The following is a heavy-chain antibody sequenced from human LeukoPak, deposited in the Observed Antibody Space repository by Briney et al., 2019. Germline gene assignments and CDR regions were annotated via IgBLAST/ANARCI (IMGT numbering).Heavy chain of an antibody. V-gene: IGHV5-51*01. Sequence: GESLKISCRGSGYGFGSYWIGWVRQMPGRGLEWMGVIYPGDSRTTYSPSFQGQATISADKSITTAYLQWSSLKASDTAMYYCARQGLSSYYDSSGYYYYYFDYWGQGTLVTVSS. D-gene: IGHD3-22*01. CDR1: GYGFGSYW. CDR3: ARQGLSSYYDSSGYYYYYFDY. CDR2: IYPGDSRT. J-gene: IGHJ4*02.